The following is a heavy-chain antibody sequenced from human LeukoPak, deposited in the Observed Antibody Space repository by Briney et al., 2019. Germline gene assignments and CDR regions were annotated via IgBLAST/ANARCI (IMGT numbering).Heavy chain of an antibody. V-gene: IGHV1-2*02. CDR1: RGTFSSYS. CDR3: ARYSRTGEYYFDY. D-gene: IGHD3-10*01. CDR2: IIPIFGTT. Sequence: ASVKVSCKASRGTFSSYSINWVRQAPGQGLEWMGGIIPIFGTTNYAQKFQGRVTMTRDTSISTAYMELSWVRSDDTAVYYCARYSRTGEYYFDYWGQGTLVTVSS. J-gene: IGHJ4*02.